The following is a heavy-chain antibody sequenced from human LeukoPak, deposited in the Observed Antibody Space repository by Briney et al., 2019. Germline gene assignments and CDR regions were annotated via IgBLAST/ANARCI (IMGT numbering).Heavy chain of an antibody. CDR1: GYTFTGYY. CDR2: INPNSGGT. D-gene: IGHD6-13*01. J-gene: IGHJ4*02. Sequence: GASVKVSCKASGYTFTGYYMHWVRQAPGQGLEWMGWINPNSGGTNYAQKFQGRVTMTRDTSISTAYMELSRLRSDATAVYYCAREGYGDSSSWYYFDYWGQGTLVTVSS. V-gene: IGHV1-2*02. CDR3: AREGYGDSSSWYYFDY.